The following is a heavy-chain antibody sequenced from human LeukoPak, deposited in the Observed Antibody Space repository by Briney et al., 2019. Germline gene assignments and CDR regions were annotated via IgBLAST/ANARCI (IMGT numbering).Heavy chain of an antibody. CDR2: IYHSGST. CDR1: GGSISSGGYS. CDR3: ARGGGSGNSWGYFDY. D-gene: IGHD3-10*01. V-gene: IGHV4-30-2*01. J-gene: IGHJ4*02. Sequence: SETLSLTCAVSGGSISSGGYSWSWIRQPPGKGLEWIGYIYHSGSTYYNPSLKSRVTISVDRSKNQFSLKLSSVTAADTAVYYCARGGGSGNSWGYFDYWGQGTLVTVSS.